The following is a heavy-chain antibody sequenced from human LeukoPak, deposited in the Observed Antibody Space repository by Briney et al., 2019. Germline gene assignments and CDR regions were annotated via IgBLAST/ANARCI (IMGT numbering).Heavy chain of an antibody. Sequence: GGSLRLSCAASGFTFSSYAMNWVRQAPGKGLEWVSTISGGGDSIYYADSVKGRFTISRDNSKNTLYLQMNSLRAEDTAVYYCARDRGYSCGYWGQGTLVTVSS. J-gene: IGHJ4*02. V-gene: IGHV3-23*01. CDR1: GFTFSSYA. D-gene: IGHD5-18*01. CDR2: ISGGGDSI. CDR3: ARDRGYSCGY.